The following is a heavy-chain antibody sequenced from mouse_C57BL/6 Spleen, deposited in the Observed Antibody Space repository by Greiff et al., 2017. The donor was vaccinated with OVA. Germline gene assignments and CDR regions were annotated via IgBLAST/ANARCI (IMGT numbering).Heavy chain of an antibody. D-gene: IGHD3-2*02. J-gene: IGHJ2*01. CDR1: GYSITSGYY. Sequence: EVKVEESGPGLVKPSQSLSLTCSVTGYSITSGYYWNWIRQFPGNKLEWMGYISYDGSNNYNPSLKNRISITRDTSKNQFFLKLNSVTTEDTATYYCASDSSAYFDYWGQGTTLTVSS. CDR2: ISYDGSN. CDR3: ASDSSAYFDY. V-gene: IGHV3-6*01.